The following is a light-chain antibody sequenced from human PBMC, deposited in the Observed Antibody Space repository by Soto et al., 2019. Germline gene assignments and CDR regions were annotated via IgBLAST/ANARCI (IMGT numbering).Light chain of an antibody. CDR1: SSDVGGYNY. J-gene: IGLJ3*02. CDR2: ASS. Sequence: QSALTQPASVSGSPGQSITISCTGTSSDVGGYNYVSWYQHHPGKAPRLMIYASSNRPSGVSHRFSGSKSGNTASLTVSGLQAEDEADYYCSSYAGSNNWVFGGGTKLTVL. CDR3: SSYAGSNNWV. V-gene: IGLV2-14*01.